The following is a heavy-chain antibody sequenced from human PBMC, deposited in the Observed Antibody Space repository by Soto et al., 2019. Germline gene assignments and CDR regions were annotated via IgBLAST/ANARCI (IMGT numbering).Heavy chain of an antibody. CDR3: ARGGRFGELFFYYYYMDV. V-gene: IGHV1-18*01. CDR1: VHTFNSYG. CDR2: ISDYNGNT. J-gene: IGHJ6*03. D-gene: IGHD3-10*01. Sequence: SEKVLCEAFVHTFNSYGSRWVREASGQGLEWMGWISDYNGNTNYAQKLQGRVTMTTDTSTSTAYMELRSLRSDDTDVYYCARGGRFGELFFYYYYMDVWGKGTTVTVSS.